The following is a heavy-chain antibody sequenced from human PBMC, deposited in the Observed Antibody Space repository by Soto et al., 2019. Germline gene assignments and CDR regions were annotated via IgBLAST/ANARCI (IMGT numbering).Heavy chain of an antibody. J-gene: IGHJ4*02. CDR3: ARGRVAGGTDY. Sequence: GGSLRLSCAASGFTFSSYVMTWVRQAPGKGLEWVSAISGTGGSTYYADSVKGRFTISRDNSKNALYLQMNSLRAEDTAVYYCARGRVAGGTDYWGQGTLVTVAS. CDR1: GFTFSSYV. D-gene: IGHD1-1*01. V-gene: IGHV3-23*01. CDR2: ISGTGGST.